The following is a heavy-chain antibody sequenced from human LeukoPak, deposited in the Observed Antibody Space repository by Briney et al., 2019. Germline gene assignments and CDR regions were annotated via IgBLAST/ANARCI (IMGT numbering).Heavy chain of an antibody. J-gene: IGHJ4*02. CDR1: GGSISSGGYY. Sequence: SQTLSLTCTVSGGSISSGGYYWSWIRQHPGKGLEWIGYIYYSGSTYYNPSLKSRVTISVDTSKNQFSLKLSSVTAADTAVYYCTTKSNYDSSTYYRDWGQGSLVTVSS. CDR2: IYYSGST. V-gene: IGHV4-31*03. CDR3: TTKSNYDSSTYYRD. D-gene: IGHD3-22*01.